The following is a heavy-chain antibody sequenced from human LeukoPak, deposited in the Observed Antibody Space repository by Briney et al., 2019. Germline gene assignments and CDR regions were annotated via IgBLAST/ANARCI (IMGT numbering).Heavy chain of an antibody. CDR2: FVPEDGET. D-gene: IGHD3-10*01. J-gene: IGHJ4*02. Sequence: ASVKVSCKLSGDTLTELSMHSVRHSPGKGLEWMGGFVPEDGETIYAQKFQGRVTMTEDTSTDTAYMELSSLRSDDTAVYFCATLPRGHLFDSWGQGTLVTVSS. CDR1: GDTLTELS. CDR3: ATLPRGHLFDS. V-gene: IGHV1-24*01.